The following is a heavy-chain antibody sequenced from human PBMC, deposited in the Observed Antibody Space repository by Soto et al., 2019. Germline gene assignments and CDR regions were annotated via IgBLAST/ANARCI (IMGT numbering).Heavy chain of an antibody. J-gene: IGHJ6*02. Sequence: QITLKESGPTLVNPTQTLTLTCTFSGFSLSTSGVGVGWIRQRPGKALVWLALIYWADDKRYSPSLKTRLTITKPTHKNQILLTKPNMDPVDPPACCCADSIVDSLGYGMDVWGQGTTVTVSS. CDR3: ADSIVDSLGYGMDV. CDR1: GFSLSTSGVG. CDR2: IYWADDK. V-gene: IGHV2-5*02. D-gene: IGHD3-16*01.